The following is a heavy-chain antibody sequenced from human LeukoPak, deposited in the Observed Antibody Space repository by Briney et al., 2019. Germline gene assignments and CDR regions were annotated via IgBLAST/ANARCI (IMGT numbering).Heavy chain of an antibody. CDR1: GFTFSSYG. Sequence: GGSLRLSCAASGFTFSSYGMHWVRQAPGKGLEWVAVISYDGSNKYYADSVKGRFTISRDNSKNTLYLQMNSLRAEDTAVYYCAKGPRLNRQQLVRQEYFQHWGQGTLVTVSS. D-gene: IGHD6-13*01. J-gene: IGHJ1*01. CDR3: AKGPRLNRQQLVRQEYFQH. V-gene: IGHV3-30*18. CDR2: ISYDGSNK.